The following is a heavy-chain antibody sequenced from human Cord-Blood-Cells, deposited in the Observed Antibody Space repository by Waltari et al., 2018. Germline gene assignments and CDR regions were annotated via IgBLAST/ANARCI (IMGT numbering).Heavy chain of an antibody. CDR2: VTHIFGTA. CDR3: ASYYGSGSYYKRSYYFDY. J-gene: IGHJ4*02. CDR1: GGTFRRYA. Sequence: QVQLVQSGAEVTKTGASVKVSCKASGGTFRRYAINWVRSAPGPRLEWMGGVTHIFGTANYAQKFQGRVTITADESTSTAYMELSSLRSEDTAVYYCASYYGSGSYYKRSYYFDYWGQGTLVTVSS. D-gene: IGHD3-10*01. V-gene: IGHV1-69*01.